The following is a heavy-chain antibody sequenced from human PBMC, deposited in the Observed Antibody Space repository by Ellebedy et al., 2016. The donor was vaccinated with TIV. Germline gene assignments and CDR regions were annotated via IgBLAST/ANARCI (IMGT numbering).Heavy chain of an antibody. CDR3: ARDRGNGYNYRSPLDH. Sequence: GESLKISCAASGFTFSNYWMSWVRQAPGKGLEWVGNIKPDGSAQYYVDSVKGRVTMSRDNAKNSLYLQMDSLRAEDKAVYYCARDRGNGYNYRSPLDHWGQGSLVTVSS. V-gene: IGHV3-7*01. J-gene: IGHJ4*02. CDR1: GFTFSNYW. CDR2: IKPDGSAQ. D-gene: IGHD5-24*01.